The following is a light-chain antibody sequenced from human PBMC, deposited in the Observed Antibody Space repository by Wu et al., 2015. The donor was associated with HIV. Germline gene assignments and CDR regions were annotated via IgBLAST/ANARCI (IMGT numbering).Light chain of an antibody. J-gene: IGKJ2*02. CDR1: ETIMYNY. CDR3: HQYSTSTRT. V-gene: IGKV3-20*01. CDR2: DGS. Sequence: EIVLTQSPGTLSLSPGERATLSCRASETIMYNYLAWYQQKPGQAPRLLIYDGSVRATGIPDRFSGSGSGTDFTLTISRLEPGDSAVYYCHQYSTSTRTFGQGTKLEIK.